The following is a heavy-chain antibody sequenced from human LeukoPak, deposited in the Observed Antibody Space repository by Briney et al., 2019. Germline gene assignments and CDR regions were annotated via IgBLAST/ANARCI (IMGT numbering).Heavy chain of an antibody. CDR2: ISYDGSNE. V-gene: IGHV3-30*04. D-gene: IGHD6-19*01. CDR1: GFTFSSYS. CDR3: ARDTYASGWKYCFDY. J-gene: IGHJ4*02. Sequence: PGGSLRLSCAASGFTFSSYSMHWVRQAPGKGLEWVAVISYDGSNEYYADSVKGRFTLSRDNSKNTLYLQMNSLRAEDTAVYHCARDTYASGWKYCFDYWGQGTLVTVSS.